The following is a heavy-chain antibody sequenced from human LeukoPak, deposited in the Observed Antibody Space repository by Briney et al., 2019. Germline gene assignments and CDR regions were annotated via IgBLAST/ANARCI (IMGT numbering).Heavy chain of an antibody. D-gene: IGHD3-22*01. V-gene: IGHV4-34*01. CDR3: ARGTNSDITMIVVVTDY. CDR1: GGSFSGYY. CDR2: INHSGST. Sequence: PSETLSLTCAVYGGSFSGYYWSWIRQPPGKGLEWIGEINHSGSTNYNPSLKSRVTISVDTSKNQFSLKLSSVTAADTAVYYCARGTNSDITMIVVVTDYWGQGTLVTVSS. J-gene: IGHJ4*02.